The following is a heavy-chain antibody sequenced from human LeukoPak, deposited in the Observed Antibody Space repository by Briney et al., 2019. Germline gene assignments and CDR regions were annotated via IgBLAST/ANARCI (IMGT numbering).Heavy chain of an antibody. D-gene: IGHD1-26*01. CDR2: ISSSGSTI. V-gene: IGHV3-48*03. Sequence: GGSLRLSCAASGFTFSSYEMNWVRQAPGKGREWVSYISSSGSTIYYADSVKGRFTISRDNAKNSLYLQMNSLRAEDTAVYYCAREKPRSCAIVYWGQGTLVTVSS. J-gene: IGHJ4*02. CDR1: GFTFSSYE. CDR3: AREKPRSCAIVY.